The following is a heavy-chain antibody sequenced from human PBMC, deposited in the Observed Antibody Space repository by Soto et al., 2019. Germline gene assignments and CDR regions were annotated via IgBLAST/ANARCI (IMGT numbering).Heavy chain of an antibody. V-gene: IGHV3-73*01. Sequence: PGGSLRLSCVASGFAFSDSAIHWVRQSSGKGPEWVGRIKDKGNNYAIAYAASVTGRFTVSRDDSKNTAYLQINSLKIEDTAIYFCTRRRIIWANHMTAAVSNDGFDIWGQGTMVTVSS. CDR1: GFAFSDSA. J-gene: IGHJ3*02. D-gene: IGHD2-21*02. CDR3: TRRRIIWANHMTAAVSNDGFDI. CDR2: IKDKGNNYAI.